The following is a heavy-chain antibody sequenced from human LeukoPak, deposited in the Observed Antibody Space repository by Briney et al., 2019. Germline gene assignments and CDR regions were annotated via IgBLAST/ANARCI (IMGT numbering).Heavy chain of an antibody. CDR2: INHSGRT. Sequence: SETLSLTCAVYGGSFSGYYWSWIRQPPGKGLEWIGEINHSGRTNYNPSLKSRVTISVDTSKNQFSLKLSSVTAADTAVYYCARGRGLLRDWFDPWGQGTLVTVSS. J-gene: IGHJ5*02. V-gene: IGHV4-34*01. D-gene: IGHD1-26*01. CDR1: GGSFSGYY. CDR3: ARGRGLLRDWFDP.